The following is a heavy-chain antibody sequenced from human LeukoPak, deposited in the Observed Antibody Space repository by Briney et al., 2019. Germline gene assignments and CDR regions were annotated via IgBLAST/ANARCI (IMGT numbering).Heavy chain of an antibody. Sequence: GGSLRLSCAASGFTFSSYSMNWVRQAPGKGLEWVSSISSSSSYIYYADSVKGRFTISRDNSKNTLYLQMNSLRAEDTAVYYCARDNVLLWFGEPTYYYYYYMDVWGKGTTVTVSS. CDR2: ISSSSSYI. J-gene: IGHJ6*03. CDR1: GFTFSSYS. V-gene: IGHV3-21*01. D-gene: IGHD3-10*01. CDR3: ARDNVLLWFGEPTYYYYYYMDV.